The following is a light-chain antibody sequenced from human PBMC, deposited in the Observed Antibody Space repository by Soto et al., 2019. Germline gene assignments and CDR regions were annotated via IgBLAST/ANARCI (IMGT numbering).Light chain of an antibody. Sequence: EIVLTQSPATLSLSPGERATLSCRASQSVSNFLAWYQQKPGQAPRLLISDASNRATGIPGRFSGSGSGTDLSLTISSLDPEDFAVYDGQQRSNWPWTFGQGTKVEIK. CDR3: QQRSNWPWT. CDR2: DAS. V-gene: IGKV3-11*01. J-gene: IGKJ1*01. CDR1: QSVSNF.